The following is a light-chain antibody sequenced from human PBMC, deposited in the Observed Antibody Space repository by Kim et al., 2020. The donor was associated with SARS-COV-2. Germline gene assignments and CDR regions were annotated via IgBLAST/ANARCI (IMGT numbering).Light chain of an antibody. V-gene: IGLV3-19*01. J-gene: IGLJ2*01. CDR3: NSRASSGNPVVV. CDR1: SLRSYY. Sequence: SSELTQDPAVSVALGQTVRITCQGDSLRSYYASWYQQKPGQAPVLVIYGKNNRPSGIPDRFSGFSSGNTASLTLTGAQAEDEADYYCNSRASSGNPVVVF. CDR2: GKN.